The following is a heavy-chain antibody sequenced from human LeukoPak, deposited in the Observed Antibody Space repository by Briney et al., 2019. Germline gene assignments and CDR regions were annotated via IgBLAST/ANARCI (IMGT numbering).Heavy chain of an antibody. CDR2: ISGSGGTT. D-gene: IGHD3-10*01. V-gene: IGHV3-23*01. Sequence: GGSLRLSCAASRFTLNTYAMSWDRQAPGKGLEWVSAISGSGGTTSYADSVKGRFTISRDNSKNTLYLQMNSLRAEDTAVYYCEDGSGSCWGQGTLVTVSS. CDR3: EDGSGSC. J-gene: IGHJ4*02. CDR1: RFTLNTYA.